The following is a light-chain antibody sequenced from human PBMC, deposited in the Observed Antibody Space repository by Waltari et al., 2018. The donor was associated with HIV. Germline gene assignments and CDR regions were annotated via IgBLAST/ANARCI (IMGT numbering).Light chain of an antibody. J-gene: IGKJ4*01. V-gene: IGKV3-15*01. CDR2: GAS. CDR3: QQYENWPPFT. CDR1: QTITSN. Sequence: EIVMTQSPATLAVSPGERATLSCRASQTITSNLAWYQHKPGQAPRLLIFGASTRATGIPAMFSGSGSGTDFTLTISSLQSEDFAIYYCQQYENWPPFTFGGGTRVEIK.